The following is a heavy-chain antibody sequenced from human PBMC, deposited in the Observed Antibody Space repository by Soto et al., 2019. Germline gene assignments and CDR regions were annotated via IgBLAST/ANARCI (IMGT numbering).Heavy chain of an antibody. V-gene: IGHV3-23*01. CDR3: ARWNGFGDS. Sequence: LRLSCAVSGFSLGPYGVTWVRQTPEKGLEWVTGFSGGSGAIFYADSVRGRFTISRDSSTAYLQMNNLRPEDTAVYFCARWNGFGDSWGQGSLVTVSS. J-gene: IGHJ4*02. D-gene: IGHD1-1*01. CDR1: GFSLGPYG. CDR2: FSGGSGAI.